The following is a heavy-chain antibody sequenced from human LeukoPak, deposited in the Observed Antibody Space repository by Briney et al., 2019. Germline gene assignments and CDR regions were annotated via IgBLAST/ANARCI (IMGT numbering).Heavy chain of an antibody. Sequence: GESLQISCKGSGYSFTSYWISWVRPMPGKGLEWMGRIDPSDSYTNYSPSFQGHVTISADKSISTAYLQWSSLEASDTAMYYCARQEYSSAWFDPWGQGTLVTVSS. CDR2: IDPSDSYT. CDR3: ARQEYSSAWFDP. D-gene: IGHD6-6*01. CDR1: GYSFTSYW. V-gene: IGHV5-10-1*01. J-gene: IGHJ5*02.